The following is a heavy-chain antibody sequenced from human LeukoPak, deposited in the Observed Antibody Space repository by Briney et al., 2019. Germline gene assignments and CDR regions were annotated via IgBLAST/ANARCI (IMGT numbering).Heavy chain of an antibody. Sequence: SETLSLTCTVSGGSISSYYWSWIRQPPGKGLEWIGYIYYSGSTNYNPSLKSRVAISVDTSKNQFSLKLSSVAAADTAVYYCARGRGSSSSIWFDPWGQGTLVTVSS. CDR3: ARGRGSSSSIWFDP. CDR1: GGSISSYY. J-gene: IGHJ5*02. V-gene: IGHV4-59*01. CDR2: IYYSGST. D-gene: IGHD6-6*01.